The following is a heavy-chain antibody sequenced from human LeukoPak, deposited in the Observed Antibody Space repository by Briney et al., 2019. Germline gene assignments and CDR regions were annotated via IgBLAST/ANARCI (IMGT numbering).Heavy chain of an antibody. V-gene: IGHV4-34*01. D-gene: IGHD7-27*01. CDR2: INHSGST. J-gene: IGHJ4*02. CDR3: ASELGIDY. CDR1: GGSFSGYY. Sequence: SETLSLTCAVYGGSFSGYYWSWIRQHPGKGLEWIGEINHSGSTNYNPSLKSRVTISVDTSKNQFSLKLSSVTAADTAVYYCASELGIDYWGQGTLVTVSS.